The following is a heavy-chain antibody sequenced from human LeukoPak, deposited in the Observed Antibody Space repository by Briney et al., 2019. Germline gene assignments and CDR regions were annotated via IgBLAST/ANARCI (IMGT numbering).Heavy chain of an antibody. CDR1: GGSINSSNYY. CDR3: VRHGTPWGFGVVFDP. CDR2: IYYSGST. Sequence: SETLSLTRTVSGGSINSSNYYWGWIRQPPGKGLEWIGTIYYSGSTYDNPSLKSRVTISVDTSKNQFSLKLISVTAADTAVYYCVRHGTPWGFGVVFDPWGQGSLVTVSS. D-gene: IGHD3-3*01. V-gene: IGHV4-39*01. J-gene: IGHJ5*02.